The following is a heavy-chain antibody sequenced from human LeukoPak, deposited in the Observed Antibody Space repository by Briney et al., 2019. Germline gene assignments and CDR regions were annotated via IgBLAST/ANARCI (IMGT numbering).Heavy chain of an antibody. V-gene: IGHV3-23*01. CDR1: SGFA. CDR2: INGRGDDT. Sequence: GGSLRLSCAAFSGFAMSWVGQAPGKRLEWVSAINGRGDDTYYPDSVKGRFTISRDNSNNTLYLQMNSLRADDTAAYYCAKGHRESSSFFDSWGQGIPVTVSS. J-gene: IGHJ4*02. CDR3: AKGHRESSSFFDS.